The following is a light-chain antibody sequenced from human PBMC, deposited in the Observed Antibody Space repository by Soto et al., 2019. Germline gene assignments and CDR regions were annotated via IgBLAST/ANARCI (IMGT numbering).Light chain of an antibody. J-gene: IGLJ1*01. CDR2: EGS. CDR1: SSDVGSSNL. Sequence: QSALTQPASVSGSPGQSITISCTETSSDVGSSNLVSWYQQHPGKAPKLIIYEGSRRPSGVSGRFSGSKSGNTASLTISGLQAEDEADYYCCSFAGSSSFYVFGSGTKLTVL. CDR3: CSFAGSSSFYV. V-gene: IGLV2-23*01.